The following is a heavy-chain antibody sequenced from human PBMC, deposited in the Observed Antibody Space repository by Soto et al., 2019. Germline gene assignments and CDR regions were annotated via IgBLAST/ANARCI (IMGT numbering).Heavy chain of an antibody. CDR2: INHSGST. D-gene: IGHD3-9*01. J-gene: IGHJ5*02. V-gene: IGHV4-34*01. CDR3: AREETYYDILTGYYRLGWFDP. CDR1: GGSFSGYY. Sequence: QVQLQQWGAGLLKPSETLSLTCAVYGGSFSGYYWSWIRQPPGKGLEWIGEINHSGSTNYNPSLTGRVTISVDTSKNQFSRKLSSVTAADTAVYYCAREETYYDILTGYYRLGWFDPWGQGTLVTVSS.